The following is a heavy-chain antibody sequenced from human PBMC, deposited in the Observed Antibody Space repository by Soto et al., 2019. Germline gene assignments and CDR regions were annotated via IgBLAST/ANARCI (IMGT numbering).Heavy chain of an antibody. V-gene: IGHV3-23*01. CDR1: GFTFSSYA. D-gene: IGHD3-9*01. CDR3: AKCGGNYDILTGYYYFDY. J-gene: IGHJ4*02. CDR2: ISGSGGVT. Sequence: GGSLRLSCAASGFTFSSYAMSWVPQAPGKGLEWVSAISGSGGVTYYADSVKFRLTISRDNSKNTLYLQMNSLRAEDTAVYYCAKCGGNYDILTGYYYFDYWGQGTLVSVAS.